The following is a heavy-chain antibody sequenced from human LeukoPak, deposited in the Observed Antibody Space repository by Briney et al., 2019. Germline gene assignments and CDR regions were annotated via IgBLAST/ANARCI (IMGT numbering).Heavy chain of an antibody. CDR3: ARDSPITIFGVVHYYFDY. Sequence: GGSLRLSCAASGFTFSSYWMSWVRQAPGKGLEWVANIKQDGSEKYYVDSVKSRFTISRDNAKNSLYLQMNSLRAEDTAVYYCARDSPITIFGVVHYYFDYWGQGTLVTVSS. D-gene: IGHD3-3*01. V-gene: IGHV3-7*01. CDR1: GFTFSSYW. CDR2: IKQDGSEK. J-gene: IGHJ4*02.